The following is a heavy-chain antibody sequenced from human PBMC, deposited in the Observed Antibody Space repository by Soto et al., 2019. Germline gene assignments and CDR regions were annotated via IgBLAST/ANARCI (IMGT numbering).Heavy chain of an antibody. D-gene: IGHD6-19*01. CDR1: GFTFSSYG. J-gene: IGHJ6*02. CDR3: VKDGSSGWPYFDDMDV. V-gene: IGHV3-30*18. CDR2: ILYDGSKK. Sequence: GGSLRLSCAASGFTFSSYGMHWVRQAPGKGLEWVAVILYDGSKKYYADSVKGRFTISRDNSKDTLYLQMSSLRAEDTALYYCVKDGSSGWPYFDDMDVWGQGTTVTVSS.